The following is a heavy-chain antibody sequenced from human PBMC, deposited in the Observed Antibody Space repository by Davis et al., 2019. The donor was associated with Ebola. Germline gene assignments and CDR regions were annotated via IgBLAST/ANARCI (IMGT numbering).Heavy chain of an antibody. CDR1: GYTFTSYD. V-gene: IGHV1-8*01. CDR3: ASTTYYYDSSGYYGATSFDY. J-gene: IGHJ4*02. CDR2: MNPNSGNA. D-gene: IGHD3-22*01. Sequence: AASVKVSCKASGYTFTSYDINWVRQATGQGLEWMGWMNPNSGNAGYAQKFQGRVTMTTDTSTSTAYMELRSLGSDDTAVYYCASTTYYYDSSGYYGATSFDYWGQGTLVTVSS.